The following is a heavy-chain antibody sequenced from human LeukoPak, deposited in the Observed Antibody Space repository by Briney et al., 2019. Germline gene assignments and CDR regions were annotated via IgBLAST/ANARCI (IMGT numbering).Heavy chain of an antibody. CDR2: INPNSGGT. Sequence: ASVKVSCKASGYTFTGYYMHWVRQAPGQGLEWMGWINPNSGGTNYAQKFQGRVTMTRDTSISTAYMELSRLGSDDTAVYYCARDLDSSGYYGYWGQGTLVTVSS. CDR3: ARDLDSSGYYGY. CDR1: GYTFTGYY. V-gene: IGHV1-2*02. D-gene: IGHD3-22*01. J-gene: IGHJ4*02.